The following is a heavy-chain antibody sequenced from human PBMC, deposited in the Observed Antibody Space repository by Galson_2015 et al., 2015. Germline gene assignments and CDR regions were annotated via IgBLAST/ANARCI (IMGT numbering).Heavy chain of an antibody. CDR3: AKELADYTDYGDGGATYYFFGIDV. J-gene: IGHJ6*02. D-gene: IGHD4/OR15-4a*01. Sequence: SLRLSCAASGFTFDDYAMHWVRQAPGKGLEWVSLINWDGGNIHYADSVKGRFTVSRDNTKNSLYLQMDSLRPEDTALYYCAKELADYTDYGDGGATYYFFGIDVWGQGTTVTVSS. V-gene: IGHV3-43D*03. CDR2: INWDGGNI. CDR1: GFTFDDYA.